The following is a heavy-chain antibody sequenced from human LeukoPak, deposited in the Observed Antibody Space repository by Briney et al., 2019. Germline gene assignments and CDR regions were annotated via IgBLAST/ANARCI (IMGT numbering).Heavy chain of an antibody. CDR1: GCSISSSSNY. J-gene: IGHJ4*02. Sequence: AETLSLTCTVSGCSISSSSNYWGWIRQPPGMGLVSIGRIYDSGSTYYNPSLQSRVTISVDTSKNQFSLKLSSVTAADTAVYYCARHGNRGAYYYGSGSYNPFDYWGQGTVVSVSS. CDR3: ARHGNRGAYYYGSGSYNPFDY. V-gene: IGHV4-39*01. CDR2: IYDSGST. D-gene: IGHD3-10*01.